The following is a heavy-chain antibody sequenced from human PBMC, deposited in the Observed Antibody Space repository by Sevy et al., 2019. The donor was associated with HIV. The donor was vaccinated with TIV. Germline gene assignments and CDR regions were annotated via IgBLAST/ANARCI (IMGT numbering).Heavy chain of an antibody. V-gene: IGHV3-30-3*01. CDR1: GFTFSNYD. Sequence: GGSLRLSCAASGFTFSNYDMHWVRQAPGKGLEWVAVISHDGNYKNYADSVKVRFTISRDDFKNTLYLQMSSLRPVDTAVYFCARLFSGGGDCYYLDYWGQGALVTVSS. J-gene: IGHJ4*02. CDR3: ARLFSGGGDCYYLDY. CDR2: ISHDGNYK. D-gene: IGHD2-21*02.